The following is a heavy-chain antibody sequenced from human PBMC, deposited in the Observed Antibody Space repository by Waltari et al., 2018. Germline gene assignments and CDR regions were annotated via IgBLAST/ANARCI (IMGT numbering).Heavy chain of an antibody. V-gene: IGHV3-23*01. D-gene: IGHD4-17*01. CDR1: GFTFSSYA. Sequence: EVQLLESGGGLVQPGGSLRLSCAASGFTFSSYAMSWVRRAPGKGLGWVSAISGSCGSTYYADSVKGRFTISRDNSKNTLYLQMNSLRAEDTAVYYCASRMTIFDYWGQGTLVTVSS. J-gene: IGHJ4*02. CDR3: ASRMTIFDY. CDR2: ISGSCGST.